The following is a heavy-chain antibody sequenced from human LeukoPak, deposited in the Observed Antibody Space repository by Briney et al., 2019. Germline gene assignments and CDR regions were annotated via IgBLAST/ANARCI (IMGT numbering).Heavy chain of an antibody. CDR2: INHSGST. J-gene: IGHJ4*02. CDR3: ARAVVFDY. Sequence: NSSETLSLTCAVCGGSFSGYYWSWIRQPPGKGLEWIGEINHSGSTNYNPSLKSRVTISVDTSKNQFSLKLSSVTAADTAVYYCARAVVFDYWGQGTLVTVSS. V-gene: IGHV4-34*01. CDR1: GGSFSGYY.